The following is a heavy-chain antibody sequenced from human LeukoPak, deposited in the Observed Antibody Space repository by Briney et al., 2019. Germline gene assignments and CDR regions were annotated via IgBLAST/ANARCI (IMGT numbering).Heavy chain of an antibody. CDR2: IYSGGST. D-gene: IGHD3-10*01. CDR1: GFTVSSNY. CDR3: ARPNYGSGTYPLYY. V-gene: IGHV3-53*01. Sequence: GGSLRLSCAASGFTVSSNYMSWVRQAPGKGLEWVSVIYSGGSTYYAGSVKGRFTISRDNSKNTVYLQMNSLRAEDTAVYYCARPNYGSGTYPLYYWGQGTLVTVSS. J-gene: IGHJ4*02.